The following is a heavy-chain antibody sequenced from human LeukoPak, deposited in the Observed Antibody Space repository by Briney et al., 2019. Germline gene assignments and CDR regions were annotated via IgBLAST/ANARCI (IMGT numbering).Heavy chain of an antibody. CDR3: ARVGPWGQLYYYYGMDV. D-gene: IGHD7-27*01. J-gene: IGHJ6*02. V-gene: IGHV3-23*01. CDR2: ISGSGGST. Sequence: PGGSLRLSCAASGFTFSSYAMSWVRQAPGKGLEWVSAISGSGGSTYYADSVKGRFTISRDNSKNTLYLQMNSLRAEDTAVYYCARVGPWGQLYYYYGMDVWGQGTTVTASS. CDR1: GFTFSSYA.